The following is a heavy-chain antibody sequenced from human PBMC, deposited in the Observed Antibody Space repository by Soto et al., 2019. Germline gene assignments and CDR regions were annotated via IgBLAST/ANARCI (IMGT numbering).Heavy chain of an antibody. CDR3: TTDSSECDILTGPFDD. J-gene: IGHJ4*02. D-gene: IGHD3-9*01. V-gene: IGHV3-15*01. CDR2: IKSKTDGGTK. CDR1: GFTFSNAW. Sequence: GEFLKISCAASGFTFSNAWMSWGRQAPGKGLGWGGRIKSKTDGGTKDYAGPVKGRFTISRDKSKNTLYRQMNSLKAEDTAVYYCTTDSSECDILTGPFDDWGQGTLVTVSS.